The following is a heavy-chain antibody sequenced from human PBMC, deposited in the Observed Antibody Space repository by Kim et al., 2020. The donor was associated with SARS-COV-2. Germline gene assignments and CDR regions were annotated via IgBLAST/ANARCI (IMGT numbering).Heavy chain of an antibody. V-gene: IGHV4-59*01. J-gene: IGHJ6*02. CDR3: SSSQCYYYYGMDV. D-gene: IGHD6-6*01. Sequence: PSLKRSVTISVDTSKIQFALKLSSVTAADTAVYYCSSSQCYYYYGMDVWGQGTTVTVSS.